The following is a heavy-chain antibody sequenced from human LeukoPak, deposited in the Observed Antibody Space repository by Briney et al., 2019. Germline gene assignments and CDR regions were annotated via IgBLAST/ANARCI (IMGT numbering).Heavy chain of an antibody. J-gene: IGHJ4*02. Sequence: SGGSLRLSCAASGFTFSSYVMNWVRQAPGKGLEWVAVIWYDGGNKYYADSVKGRFTISRDNSKNTLYLQMNSLRAEDTAVYYCARVAPIYSSSLFYLDYWGQGTLVTVSS. CDR2: IWYDGGNK. CDR3: ARVAPIYSSSLFYLDY. D-gene: IGHD6-13*01. V-gene: IGHV3-33*01. CDR1: GFTFSSYV.